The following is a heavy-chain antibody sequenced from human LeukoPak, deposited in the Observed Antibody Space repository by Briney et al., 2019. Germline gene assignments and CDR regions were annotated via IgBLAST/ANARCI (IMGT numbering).Heavy chain of an antibody. CDR3: ARDCSRGSCSQGGAFDI. Sequence: PGGSLRLSCAASGFTFSSYSMNWVRQAPGKGLEWVSSISSSSSYIYYADSVKGRFTISRDNAKNSLYLQMNSLRAEDTAVYYCARDCSRGSCSQGGAFDIWGQGTMVTVSS. V-gene: IGHV3-21*01. D-gene: IGHD2-15*01. J-gene: IGHJ3*02. CDR1: GFTFSSYS. CDR2: ISSSSSYI.